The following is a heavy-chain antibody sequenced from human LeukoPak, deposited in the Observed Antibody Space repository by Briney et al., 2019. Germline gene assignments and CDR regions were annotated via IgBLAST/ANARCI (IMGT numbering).Heavy chain of an antibody. CDR2: INQGGSEK. D-gene: IGHD2-8*01. J-gene: IGHJ6*03. CDR3: AKGRGHCIDGVCHNYYYMDV. CDR1: GFTFSSHW. Sequence: GGPLRLSCAASGFTFSSHWMSWVRQAPGKGLELVANINQGGSEKYYVDSVKGRFTISRDNAKTSLYLQMNSLGADDTAVYYCAKGRGHCIDGVCHNYYYMDVWGKGTTVTVS. V-gene: IGHV3-7*03.